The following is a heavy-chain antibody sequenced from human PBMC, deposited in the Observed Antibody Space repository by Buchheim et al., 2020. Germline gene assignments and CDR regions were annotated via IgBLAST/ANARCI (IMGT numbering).Heavy chain of an antibody. CDR2: ISVGGGST. CDR1: GFTFRKYA. V-gene: IGHV3-23*01. J-gene: IGHJ6*02. Sequence: EVQLWESGGGLAQPGGSLRLSCTASGFTFRKYAMSWVRQAPGKGLEWVSAISVGGGSTYYADSVKGRFTISRDNSRNTLFLQMSSLRVDDTAVYYCAKAVEYGGNSYYYYGMDVWGQGTT. CDR3: AKAVEYGGNSYYYYGMDV. D-gene: IGHD4-23*01.